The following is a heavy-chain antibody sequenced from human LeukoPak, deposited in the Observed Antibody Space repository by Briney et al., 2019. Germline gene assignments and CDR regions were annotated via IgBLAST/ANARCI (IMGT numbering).Heavy chain of an antibody. CDR2: VLSDGSRI. CDR3: AKEPEAYSYGYGGNWFDP. D-gene: IGHD5-18*01. Sequence: GGSLRLSCAASGFTFTNYWMHWVRQAPGKGLVWVSRVLSDGSRISYADSVKGRFTISRDNAKNTLYLQMNSLRAEDTAVYYCAKEPEAYSYGYGGNWFDPWGQGTLVIVSS. J-gene: IGHJ5*02. V-gene: IGHV3-74*01. CDR1: GFTFTNYW.